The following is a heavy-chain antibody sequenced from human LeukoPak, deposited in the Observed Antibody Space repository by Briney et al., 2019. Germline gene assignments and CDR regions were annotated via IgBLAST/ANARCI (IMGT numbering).Heavy chain of an antibody. J-gene: IGHJ5*02. CDR2: ISYDGSNK. CDR1: GFTFSSYG. V-gene: IGHV3-30*18. Sequence: GGSLRLSCATSGFTFSSYGMHWVRQAPGKGVEGVAVISYDGSNKYYADSVKGRFTISRDNSKNTLYLQMNSLRAEDTAVYYCAKDGRFPNWFDPWGQGTLVTVSS. CDR3: AKDGRFPNWFDP. D-gene: IGHD1-1*01.